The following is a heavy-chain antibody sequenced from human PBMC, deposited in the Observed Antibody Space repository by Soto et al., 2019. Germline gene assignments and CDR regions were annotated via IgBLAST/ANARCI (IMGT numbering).Heavy chain of an antibody. D-gene: IGHD3-3*01. V-gene: IGHV3-23*01. CDR2: ISGSGSST. CDR3: TLNDFWSGYFPHFYYYGMDV. J-gene: IGHJ6*02. CDR1: GFTFSSYA. Sequence: PGGSLRLSCAASGFTFSSYAMSWVRQAPGKGLEWVSGISGSGSSTYYVDSVKGRFTISRDNSNNTLYLQMNSLRAEDTAVYYCTLNDFWSGYFPHFYYYGMDVWGQGTTVTVSS.